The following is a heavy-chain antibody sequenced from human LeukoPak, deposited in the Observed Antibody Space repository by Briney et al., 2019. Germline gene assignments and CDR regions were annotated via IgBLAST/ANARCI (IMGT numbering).Heavy chain of an antibody. CDR1: GGSISSSSYY. CDR2: IYYSGST. V-gene: IGHV4-39*01. J-gene: IGHJ3*02. CDR3: ARPLVPAATDAFDI. Sequence: SETLSLTCTVSGGSISSSSYYWGWIRQPPGKGLAWIGSIYYSGSTYYNPSLKSRVTISVDTSKNQFSLKLSSVTAADTAVYYCARPLVPAATDAFDIWGQGTMVTVSS. D-gene: IGHD2-2*01.